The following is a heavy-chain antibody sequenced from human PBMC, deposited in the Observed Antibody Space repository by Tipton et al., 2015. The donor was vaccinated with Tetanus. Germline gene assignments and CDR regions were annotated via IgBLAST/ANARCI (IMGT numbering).Heavy chain of an antibody. Sequence: TLSLTCTVSGDSVSGYYWSCIRQPPGKGLEWVGYVYYTGDTNYNPSLKSRVTISMDRSENQISLKMTSVTAADTAVYYCAGVTAQRTELYFEHWGQGTQVTVSS. CDR1: GDSVSGYY. CDR2: VYYTGDT. D-gene: IGHD2-8*02. J-gene: IGHJ1*01. CDR3: AGVTAQRTELYFEH. V-gene: IGHV4-59*02.